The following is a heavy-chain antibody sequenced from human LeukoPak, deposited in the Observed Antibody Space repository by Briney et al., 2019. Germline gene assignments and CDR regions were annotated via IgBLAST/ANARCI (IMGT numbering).Heavy chain of an antibody. V-gene: IGHV3-30*18. Sequence: PGRSLRLSCAASGFTFSSYVMHWVRQAPGRGLEWVAVISYDGSNKYYADSVKGRFTISRDNSKNTLYLQMNSLRAEDTAVYYGAKSTGWELQNGFDYWGQGTLITVSS. J-gene: IGHJ4*02. CDR1: GFTFSSYV. CDR3: AKSTGWELQNGFDY. D-gene: IGHD1-26*01. CDR2: ISYDGSNK.